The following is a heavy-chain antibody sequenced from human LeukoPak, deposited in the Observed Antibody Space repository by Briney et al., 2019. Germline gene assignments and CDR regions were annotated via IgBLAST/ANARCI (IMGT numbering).Heavy chain of an antibody. Sequence: GGSLRLSCAASGFTFSSYAMSWVRQAPGKGLEWVSAISGSGGGTYYADSVKGRFTISRDNSKNTLYLQMNSLRAEDTAVYYCAKDGTWRFSINWFDPWGQGTLVTVSS. CDR2: ISGSGGGT. J-gene: IGHJ5*02. D-gene: IGHD6-6*01. CDR1: GFTFSSYA. V-gene: IGHV3-23*01. CDR3: AKDGTWRFSINWFDP.